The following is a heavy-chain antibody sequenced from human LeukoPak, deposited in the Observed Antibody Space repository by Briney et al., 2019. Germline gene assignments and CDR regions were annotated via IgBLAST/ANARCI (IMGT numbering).Heavy chain of an antibody. CDR2: IYYSGST. V-gene: IGHV4-39*07. Sequence: SETLSLTCTVSGGSISSSSYYWGWIRQPPGKGLEWIGSIYYSGSTNYNPSLQSRVSMSIDTSKNQFSLNLSSVTAADTALYYCARSQSSGKTAAGDAYYFYHGMDVWGLGTTVTVS. CDR1: GGSISSSSYY. CDR3: ARSQSSGKTAAGDAYYFYHGMDV. D-gene: IGHD6-13*01. J-gene: IGHJ6*02.